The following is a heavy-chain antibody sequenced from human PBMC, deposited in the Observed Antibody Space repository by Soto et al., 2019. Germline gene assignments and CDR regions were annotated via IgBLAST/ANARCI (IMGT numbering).Heavy chain of an antibody. V-gene: IGHV3-23*01. D-gene: IGHD2-2*01. J-gene: IGHJ6*04. CDR1: GFTFSSYA. CDR2: ISGSGGST. Sequence: EVQLLESGGGLVQPGGSLRLSCAASGFTFSSYAMSWVRQAPGKGLEWVSAISGSGGSTYYADSVKGRFTISRDNSKNTLYLQMNSLRAEDTAVYYCAKDVLPAPHMTGTGMDVWGKGTTVTVSS. CDR3: AKDVLPAPHMTGTGMDV.